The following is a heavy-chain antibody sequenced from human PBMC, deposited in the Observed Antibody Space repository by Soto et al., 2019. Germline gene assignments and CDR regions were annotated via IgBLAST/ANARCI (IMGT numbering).Heavy chain of an antibody. D-gene: IGHD2-15*01. V-gene: IGHV2-5*02. J-gene: IGHJ4*02. CDR1: GFSLTTSGVG. Sequence: QITLKESGPTLVRPTQTLTLTCTFSGFSLTTSGVGVAWIRQPPGKALEWIALIYWDDEKRYSQSLKSRLTITKDTSKNQVVLTMINMDPLDTGTYYCTHILSHWGLGTLVTVSS. CDR3: THILSH. CDR2: IYWDDEK.